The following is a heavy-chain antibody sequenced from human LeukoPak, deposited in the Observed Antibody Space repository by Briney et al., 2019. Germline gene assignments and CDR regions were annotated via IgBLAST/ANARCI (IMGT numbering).Heavy chain of an antibody. CDR1: GGSISTYY. Sequence: SETLSLTCTVSGGSISTYYWSWLRQPAGKGLEWIGHISTSGSTNYNPSLKSRVTMSVDTSKNQFSLRLRSVTAADTAVYYCAREVITMVRGVITFTGFDYWGQGTLVTVSS. J-gene: IGHJ4*02. CDR2: ISTSGST. V-gene: IGHV4-4*07. CDR3: AREVITMVRGVITFTGFDY. D-gene: IGHD3-10*01.